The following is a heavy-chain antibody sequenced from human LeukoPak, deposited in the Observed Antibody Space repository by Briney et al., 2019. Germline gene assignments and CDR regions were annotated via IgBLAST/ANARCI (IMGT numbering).Heavy chain of an antibody. Sequence: GGSLRLSCAASGFTFSGYGMHWVRQAPGKGLEWVAFLRYDGTKKNHADSVKGRFSISRDNSKKTLYLQMNSLRPEDTAVYYCARAGSYDFWSGYVTTLEYNWFDPRGQGTLVTVSS. CDR2: LRYDGTKK. V-gene: IGHV3-30*02. D-gene: IGHD3-3*01. CDR3: ARAGSYDFWSGYVTTLEYNWFDP. CDR1: GFTFSGYG. J-gene: IGHJ5*02.